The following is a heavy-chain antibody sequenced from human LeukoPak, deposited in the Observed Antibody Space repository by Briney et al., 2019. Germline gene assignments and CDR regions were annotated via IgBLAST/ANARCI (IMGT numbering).Heavy chain of an antibody. Sequence: GGSLRLSCAASGFTFSSYAMNWVRQAPGKGLEWVSAISGSGGSTYYADSVKGRFTISRDNSKNTLYLQMNSLRAGDTAVYYCAKDQMYYYGSGSYPSLDYWGQGTLVTVSS. CDR1: GFTFSSYA. V-gene: IGHV3-23*01. J-gene: IGHJ4*02. CDR2: ISGSGGST. CDR3: AKDQMYYYGSGSYPSLDY. D-gene: IGHD3-10*01.